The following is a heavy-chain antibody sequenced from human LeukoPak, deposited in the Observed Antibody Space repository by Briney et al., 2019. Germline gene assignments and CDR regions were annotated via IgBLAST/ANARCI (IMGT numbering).Heavy chain of an antibody. CDR2: IIPILGIA. J-gene: IGHJ4*02. CDR3: ARAHISGDYDSSGYPFDY. D-gene: IGHD3-22*01. V-gene: IGHV1-69*04. Sequence: AVNVSFKASGGTFSSYAISWVRQAPGQGLEWMGRIIPILGIANYAQKFQGRVTITADKSTSTDYMELSSLRSEDTAVYYCARAHISGDYDSSGYPFDYWGQGTLVTVSS. CDR1: GGTFSSYA.